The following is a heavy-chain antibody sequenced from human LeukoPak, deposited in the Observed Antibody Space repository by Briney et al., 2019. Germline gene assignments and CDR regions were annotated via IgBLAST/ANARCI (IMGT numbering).Heavy chain of an antibody. CDR3: ARDRRYYDSSGPDYYYGMDV. CDR1: GGSFSGYY. V-gene: IGHV4-34*01. J-gene: IGHJ6*02. D-gene: IGHD3-22*01. Sequence: SETLSLTCAVYGGSFSGYYWSWIRQPPGKGLEWIGEINHSGSTNYNPSLKSRVTISVDTSKNQFSLKLSSVTAADTAVYYCARDRRYYDSSGPDYYYGMDVWGQGTTVTVSS. CDR2: INHSGST.